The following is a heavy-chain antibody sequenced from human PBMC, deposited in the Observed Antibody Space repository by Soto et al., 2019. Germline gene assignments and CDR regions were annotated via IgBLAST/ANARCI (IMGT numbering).Heavy chain of an antibody. J-gene: IGHJ4*02. Sequence: PGGSLRLSCAASGFTFSSYGMHWVRQAPGKGLEWVAVIWYDGSNKYYADSVKGRFTISRDNSKSTLYLQMNSLRAEDTAVYYCASISSYIWGSYRYTGTGFDYWGQGTLVTVSS. CDR3: ASISSYIWGSYRYTGTGFDY. D-gene: IGHD3-16*02. CDR2: IWYDGSNK. V-gene: IGHV3-33*01. CDR1: GFTFSSYG.